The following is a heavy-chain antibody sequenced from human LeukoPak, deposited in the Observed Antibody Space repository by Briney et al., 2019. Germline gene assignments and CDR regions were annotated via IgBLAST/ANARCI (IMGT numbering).Heavy chain of an antibody. CDR3: ARVLAYYYGMDD. V-gene: IGHV4-30-2*01. CDR2: IYHSGST. Sequence: SETLSLTCAVSGGSISSGGYSWSWIRQPPGKGLEWIGYIYHSGSTYYNPSLKSRVTISVDRSKNQFSLKLSSVTAADTAVYYCARVLAYYYGMDDWGQGTTVTVSS. CDR1: GGSISSGGYS. J-gene: IGHJ6*02.